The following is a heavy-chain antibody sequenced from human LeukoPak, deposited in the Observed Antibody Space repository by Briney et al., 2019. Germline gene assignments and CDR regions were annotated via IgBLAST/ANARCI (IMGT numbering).Heavy chain of an antibody. CDR2: INHDGTGT. J-gene: IGHJ4*02. V-gene: IGHV3-74*01. CDR3: ASVFDS. CDR1: GW. Sequence: GGSLRLSCAASGWMHWVRQAPGKGLVWVSGINHDGTGTYYADSVKGRFTISRDNAKNTVYLQMTSLSAEDTAVYYCASVFDSWGQGFLVTVSS.